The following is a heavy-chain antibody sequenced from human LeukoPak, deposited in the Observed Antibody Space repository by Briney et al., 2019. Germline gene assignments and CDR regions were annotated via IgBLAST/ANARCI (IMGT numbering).Heavy chain of an antibody. CDR2: IYYSGST. CDR3: ASKRGYYGDYGMNWFDP. D-gene: IGHD4-17*01. Sequence: PSETLSLTCTVSGGSISSSSYYWGWIRQSPGKGLEWIGSIYYSGSTYYNPSLKSRVTISVDTSKNQFSLKLSSVTAADTAVYYCASKRGYYGDYGMNWFDPWGQGTLVTVSS. V-gene: IGHV4-39*01. J-gene: IGHJ5*02. CDR1: GGSISSSSYY.